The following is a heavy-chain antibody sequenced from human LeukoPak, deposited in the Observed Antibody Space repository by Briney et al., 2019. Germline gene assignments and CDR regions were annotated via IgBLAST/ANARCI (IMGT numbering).Heavy chain of an antibody. Sequence: PSETLSLTCTVSGGSISSSSYYWGWIRQPPGKGLEWIGSIYYSGSTYYNPSLKSRVTISVDTSKNQFSLKLSSVTAADTAVYYCARFEKYSSSWLPDYWGQGTLVTVSS. V-gene: IGHV4-39*01. CDR2: IYYSGST. CDR1: GGSISSSSYY. CDR3: ARFEKYSSSWLPDY. J-gene: IGHJ4*02. D-gene: IGHD6-13*01.